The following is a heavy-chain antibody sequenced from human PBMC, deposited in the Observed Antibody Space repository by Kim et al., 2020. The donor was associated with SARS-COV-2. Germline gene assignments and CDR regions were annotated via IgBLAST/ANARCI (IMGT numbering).Heavy chain of an antibody. Sequence: GGSLRLSCAASGFTFSNAWMSWVRQAPGKGLEWVGRIKSKTDGGTTDYAAPVKGRFTISRDDSKNTLYLQMHSLKTEDTAVYYCTTPFSSGSPKHTTRGSSYGMDVWGQGTTVTVSS. J-gene: IGHJ6*02. CDR1: GFTFSNAW. D-gene: IGHD1-26*01. CDR2: IKSKTDGGTT. CDR3: TTPFSSGSPKHTTRGSSYGMDV. V-gene: IGHV3-15*01.